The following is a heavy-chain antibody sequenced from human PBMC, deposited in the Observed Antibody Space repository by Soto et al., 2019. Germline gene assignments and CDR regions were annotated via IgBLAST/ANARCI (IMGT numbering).Heavy chain of an antibody. CDR1: GGTFSSYA. CDR2: IIPIFGTA. Sequence: QVQLVQSGAEVKKPGSSVKVSCKASGGTFSSYAISWVRQAPGQGLEWMGGIIPIFGTANYAQKCQVRVTITADDSTSTAYMELSSLKSEDTAVYYCARDSSGYYLRGAFDIWGQGTMVTVSS. D-gene: IGHD3-22*01. V-gene: IGHV1-69*01. CDR3: ARDSSGYYLRGAFDI. J-gene: IGHJ3*02.